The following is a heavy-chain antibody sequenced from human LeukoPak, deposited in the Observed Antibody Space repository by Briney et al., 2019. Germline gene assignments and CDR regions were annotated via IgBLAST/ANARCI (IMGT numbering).Heavy chain of an antibody. V-gene: IGHV1-69*05. J-gene: IGHJ4*02. D-gene: IGHD5-24*01. CDR2: IIPIFGTT. Sequence: GASVKVSCKAAGGSFSNYAINWVRRAPGQGLEWMGGIIPIFGTTNYAQKFQGRVTITTDESTNTAYMELSSLRSDDTAVYYCAPYTFRDDYNGGWGQGTLVTVSS. CDR1: GGSFSNYA. CDR3: APYTFRDDYNGG.